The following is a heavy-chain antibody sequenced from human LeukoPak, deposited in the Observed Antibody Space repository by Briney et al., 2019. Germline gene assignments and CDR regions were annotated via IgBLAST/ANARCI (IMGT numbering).Heavy chain of an antibody. Sequence: ASVKVSCKASGYTFTSYAMNWVRQAPGQGLEWMGWINTNTGNSTYAQGFTGRFVFSLDTSVSTAYLQISSLKAEDTAVYYCARDYSYAEYSWFDPWGQGTLVTVSS. J-gene: IGHJ5*02. CDR1: GYTFTSYA. CDR2: INTNTGNS. D-gene: IGHD2-21*01. CDR3: ARDYSYAEYSWFDP. V-gene: IGHV7-4-1*02.